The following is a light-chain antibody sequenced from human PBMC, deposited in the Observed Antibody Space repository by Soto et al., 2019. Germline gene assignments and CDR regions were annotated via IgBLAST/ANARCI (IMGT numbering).Light chain of an antibody. V-gene: IGLV1-47*02. CDR3: ATWVDSLSGPV. Sequence: QAVVPQPPSASGTPGQRVTISCSGNNSNIGNNYVYWYQQVPGTAPKLLIYSNNQRPSGVPDRFSGSKSGTSASLAISGLRSEDEADYYCATWVDSLSGPVFGGGTKLTVL. J-gene: IGLJ2*01. CDR2: SNN. CDR1: NSNIGNNY.